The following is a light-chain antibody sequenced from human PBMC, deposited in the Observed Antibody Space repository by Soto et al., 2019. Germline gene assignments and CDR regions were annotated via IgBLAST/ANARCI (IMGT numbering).Light chain of an antibody. CDR3: SSYTSSNTVV. CDR1: SSDVGGYNY. Sequence: QSALTQPASVSGSPGQSITISCTGTSSDVGGYNYVSWYQQHPGKAPKLVIYEVSNRPSGVSNRFSGSKSGNTASLTISGLQAEDEADYHCSSYTSSNTVVFGGGTKLTVL. J-gene: IGLJ2*01. V-gene: IGLV2-14*01. CDR2: EVS.